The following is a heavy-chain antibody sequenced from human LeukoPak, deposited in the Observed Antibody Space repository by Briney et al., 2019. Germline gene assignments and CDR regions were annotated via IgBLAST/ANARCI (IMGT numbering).Heavy chain of an antibody. CDR3: ARLGVLRFLEWPIPDY. CDR1: GYSFTNFW. Sequence: GESLKISCEASGYSFTNFWVAWVRQMPGKGLEWMGSIYPGDSDTRYSPSFQGQVTISADKSITTAYLQWSSLKASDTAMYYCARLGVLRFLEWPIPDYWGQGTLVTVSS. J-gene: IGHJ4*02. CDR2: IYPGDSDT. V-gene: IGHV5-51*01. D-gene: IGHD3-3*01.